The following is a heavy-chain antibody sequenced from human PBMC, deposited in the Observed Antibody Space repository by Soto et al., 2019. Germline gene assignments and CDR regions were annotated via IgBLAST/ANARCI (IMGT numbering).Heavy chain of an antibody. CDR2: IRSKANSYAT. D-gene: IGHD4-17*01. J-gene: IGHJ4*02. CDR1: GFTFSGSA. CDR3: TRSFHDYGDYFAY. Sequence: GGSLRLSCAASGFTFSGSAMHWVRQASGKGLEWVGRIRSKANSYATAYAASVKGRFTISRDDSKNTAYLQMNSLKTEDTAVYYCTRSFHDYGDYFAYWGQGTLVTVSS. V-gene: IGHV3-73*01.